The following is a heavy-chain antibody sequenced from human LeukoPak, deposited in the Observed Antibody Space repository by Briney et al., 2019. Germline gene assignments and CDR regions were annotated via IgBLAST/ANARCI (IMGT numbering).Heavy chain of an antibody. CDR1: GFIFSSFT. CDR2: ISSSSSYI. J-gene: IGHJ4*02. D-gene: IGHD1-26*01. Sequence: GGSLRLSCAASGFIFSSFTMNWVRQAPGKGLEWVSSISSSSSYIYSGDSVQGRFTISRDNAKNSLYLQMNSLRAEDTAVYYCARGSRIAGAPPDYWGQGILVTVSS. CDR3: ARGSRIAGAPPDY. V-gene: IGHV3-21*01.